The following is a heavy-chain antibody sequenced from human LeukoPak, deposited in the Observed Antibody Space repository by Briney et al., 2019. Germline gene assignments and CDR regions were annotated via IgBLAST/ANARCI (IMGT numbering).Heavy chain of an antibody. D-gene: IGHD6-13*01. Sequence: GSLRLSCAASGFTFSSYAMSWVRQAPGKGLEWVSAISGSGGSTYYADSVKGRFTISKDNSKNTVYLQMSSLRVDDTAVYYCAKAASSSWPSYYYGMDVWGQGTTVTDSS. CDR1: GFTFSSYA. V-gene: IGHV3-23*01. J-gene: IGHJ6*02. CDR3: AKAASSSWPSYYYGMDV. CDR2: ISGSGGST.